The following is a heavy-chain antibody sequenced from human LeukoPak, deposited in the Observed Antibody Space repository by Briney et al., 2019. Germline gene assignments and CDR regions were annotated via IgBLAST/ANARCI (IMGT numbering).Heavy chain of an antibody. CDR2: IIPNLRIA. V-gene: IGHV1-69*04. Sequence: SVKVSCKASGGTFSNYAISWVRQAPGQGLEWMGRIIPNLRIANYAQKFQGRVTITADISTSTAYMELSSLRSEDTAVYYCARDHSSGYTYGGDYWGQGTLVTVSS. CDR1: GGTFSNYA. D-gene: IGHD5-18*01. J-gene: IGHJ4*02. CDR3: ARDHSSGYTYGGDY.